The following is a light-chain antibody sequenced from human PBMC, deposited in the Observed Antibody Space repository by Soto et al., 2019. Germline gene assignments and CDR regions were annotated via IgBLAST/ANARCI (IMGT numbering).Light chain of an antibody. Sequence: QSVLTQPPSASGSPGQAVTISCTGTSSDVGGNNYVSWYQHHPGEAPKLMIYEVSKQPSGVPDRFSGSKSGNTASLTVSGLPAAVAADYYFGSYAGSNIGVFGGGTQLTVL. J-gene: IGLJ2*01. CDR1: SSDVGGNNY. CDR2: EVS. CDR3: GSYAGSNIGV. V-gene: IGLV2-8*01.